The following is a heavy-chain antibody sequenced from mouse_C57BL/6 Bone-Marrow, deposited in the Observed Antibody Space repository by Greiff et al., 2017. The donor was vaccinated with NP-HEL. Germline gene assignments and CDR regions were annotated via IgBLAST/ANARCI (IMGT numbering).Heavy chain of an antibody. CDR3: ARNERGYGSSPTEYFDV. CDR1: GFSLTSYG. CDR2: IWSGGST. D-gene: IGHD1-1*01. J-gene: IGHJ1*03. Sequence: QVQLKESGPGLVQPSQSLSITCTVSGFSLTSYGVHWVRQSPGKGLEWLGVIWSGGSTDYNAAFISRLSISKDNSKSQVFFKMNSLQADDTAIYYCARNERGYGSSPTEYFDVWGTGTTVTVSS. V-gene: IGHV2-2*01.